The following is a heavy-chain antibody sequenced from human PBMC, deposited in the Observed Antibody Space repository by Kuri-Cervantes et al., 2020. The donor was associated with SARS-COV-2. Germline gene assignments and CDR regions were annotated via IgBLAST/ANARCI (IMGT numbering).Heavy chain of an antibody. V-gene: IGHV1-8*03. CDR3: ATSPAYVWSYSFHY. Sequence: ASVKVSCKASGYTFTSYGISWVRQATGQGLEWMGWMNPNSGKTGYAQKFQGRVAITRNTSRSTAYMELSSLRSEDTAVYYCATSPAYVWSYSFHYWGQGTLVTVSS. D-gene: IGHD1-26*01. CDR1: GYTFTSYG. CDR2: MNPNSGKT. J-gene: IGHJ4*02.